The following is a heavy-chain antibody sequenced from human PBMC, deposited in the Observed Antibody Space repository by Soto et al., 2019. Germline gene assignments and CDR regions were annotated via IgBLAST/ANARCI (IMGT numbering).Heavy chain of an antibody. J-gene: IGHJ4*02. CDR2: IIPIFGTA. CDR1: GGTFSSYA. CDR3: ASLKGWQQLEGFPFDY. D-gene: IGHD6-13*01. V-gene: IGHV1-69*13. Sequence: ASVKVSCKASGGTFSSYAISWVRQAPGQGLEWMGGIIPIFGTANYAQKFQGRVTITADESTSTAYMELSSLRSEDTAVYYCASLKGWQQLEGFPFDYWGQGTLVTVSS.